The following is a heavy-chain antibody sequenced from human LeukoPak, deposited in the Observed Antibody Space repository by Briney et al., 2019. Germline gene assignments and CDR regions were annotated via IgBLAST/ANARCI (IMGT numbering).Heavy chain of an antibody. CDR1: SGSLSSSY. D-gene: IGHD7-27*01. V-gene: IGHV4-4*07. CDR2: VYTSGST. Sequence: SETLSLTCTLSSGSLSSSYWSWIRQPAGKGLEWIGRVYTSGSTNYNPSLKSRVTISVDTSKNQFSLKLSSVTAADTAVYFCARGFRGDNFDYWGQGTLVTVSS. J-gene: IGHJ4*02. CDR3: ARGFRGDNFDY.